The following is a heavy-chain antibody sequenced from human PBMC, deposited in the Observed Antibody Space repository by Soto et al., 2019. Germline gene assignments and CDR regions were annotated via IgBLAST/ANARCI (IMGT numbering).Heavy chain of an antibody. Sequence: EVQLWESGGGLVQPGGSLRLSCAVSGFTFSSHVMSWVRQAPGKGLEWVSAISGTGGTYYADSVKGRFTISSDNSKNALYLQMNKLRDEDTAVYYCAKDRRGAYCSGGICYSPDYWGQGTLVIVSS. D-gene: IGHD2-15*01. CDR3: AKDRRGAYCSGGICYSPDY. V-gene: IGHV3-23*01. CDR2: ISGTGGT. J-gene: IGHJ4*02. CDR1: GFTFSSHV.